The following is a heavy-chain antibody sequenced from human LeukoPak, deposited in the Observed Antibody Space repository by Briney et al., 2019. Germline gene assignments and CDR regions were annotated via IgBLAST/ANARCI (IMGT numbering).Heavy chain of an antibody. V-gene: IGHV4-59*01. Sequence: PSETLSLTCTISGGSITNYYWSWIRQPPGKGLEWIGYIYYSGSTSYNPSLKSRVTISVDTSKNQFSLKLSSVTAADTAVYYCARDASEAFWSGYSPTYFYYYYMDVWGKGTRSPSP. CDR1: GGSITNYY. D-gene: IGHD3-3*01. J-gene: IGHJ6*03. CDR2: IYYSGST. CDR3: ARDASEAFWSGYSPTYFYYYYMDV.